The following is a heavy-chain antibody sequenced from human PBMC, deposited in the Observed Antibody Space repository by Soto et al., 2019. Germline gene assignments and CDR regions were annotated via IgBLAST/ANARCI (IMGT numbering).Heavy chain of an antibody. D-gene: IGHD6-6*01. CDR2: ISYHGTNK. CDR3: ARDASVTARPEDY. CDR1: GFTFSTSA. J-gene: IGHJ4*02. V-gene: IGHV3-30-3*01. Sequence: QVQLVESGGGVVQPGRSLRLSCAASGFTFSTSAMHWVRQAPGKGLDWVAVISYHGTNKYYADSVKGRFTISRDNSQNTLYLQMNSLRADDTAVYYCARDASVTARPEDYWGQGPLDTVSS.